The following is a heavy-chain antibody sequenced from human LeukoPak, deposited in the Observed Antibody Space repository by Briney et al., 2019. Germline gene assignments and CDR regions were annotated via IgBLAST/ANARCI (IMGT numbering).Heavy chain of an antibody. Sequence: SETLSLTCTVSGGSVSSSRYYWGWIRQPPGQGLEWIGSVYYSGSTYYNPSLKDRVIIFVDTSNNQFSLKLSSVTAADTAVYYCATRGDSGSYMWFDPWGQGTLVTVSS. CDR3: ATRGDSGSYMWFDP. D-gene: IGHD1-26*01. CDR2: VYYSGST. J-gene: IGHJ5*02. CDR1: GGSVSSSRYY. V-gene: IGHV4-39*07.